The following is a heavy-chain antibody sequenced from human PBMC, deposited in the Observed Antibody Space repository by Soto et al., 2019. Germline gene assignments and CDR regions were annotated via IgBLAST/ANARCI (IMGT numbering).Heavy chain of an antibody. CDR1: GFSFSTYG. J-gene: IGHJ6*04. CDR2: ISNDGSNK. Sequence: QAQMVESGGGVVQPGRSLRLSCAASGFSFSTYGMHLVRQAPGQGLEWMAVISNDGSNKYYADSVKGRFTISRDHSKDTPVLQMNSLRGEDTAVYYCAKVVRADSTSSNFYYYSGMDVWGEGTTVTVSP. CDR3: AKVVRADSTSSNFYYYSGMDV. V-gene: IGHV3-30*18. D-gene: IGHD6-6*01.